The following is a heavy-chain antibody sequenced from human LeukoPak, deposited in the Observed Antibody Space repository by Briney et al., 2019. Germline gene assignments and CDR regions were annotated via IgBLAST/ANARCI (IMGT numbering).Heavy chain of an antibody. J-gene: IGHJ6*03. CDR1: GGSISRFY. CDR2: IHYSGST. V-gene: IGHV4-59*01. D-gene: IGHD1-26*01. CDR3: ARATGSYSYMDV. Sequence: PSETLSLTCTVSGGSISRFYWSWIRQPPGKGLEWIGHIHYSGSTNYNPSLESRVTMSVDTSKNQFSLRLSSVTAVDTAVYYCARATGSYSYMDVWGKGATVTVSS.